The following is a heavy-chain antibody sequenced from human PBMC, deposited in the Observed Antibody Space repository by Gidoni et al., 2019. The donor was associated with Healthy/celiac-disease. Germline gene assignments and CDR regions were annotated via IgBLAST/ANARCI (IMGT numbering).Heavy chain of an antibody. CDR1: GYSFTSYW. J-gene: IGHJ6*02. V-gene: IGHV5-10-1*03. D-gene: IGHD4-4*01. Sequence: EVQLVQSGAEVKKPGESLRISCKGSGYSFTSYWISWVRQMPGKGLEWMGRIDPSDSYTNYSPSFQGHGTISADKSISTAYLQWSSLKASDTAMYYCARLSVTPDYYYYGMDVWGQGTTVTVSS. CDR2: IDPSDSYT. CDR3: ARLSVTPDYYYYGMDV.